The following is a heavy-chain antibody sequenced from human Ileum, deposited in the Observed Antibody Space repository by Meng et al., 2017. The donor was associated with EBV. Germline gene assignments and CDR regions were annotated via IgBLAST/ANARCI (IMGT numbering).Heavy chain of an antibody. Sequence: QVQRQESGPGLVKPSQPLSLTCTVSGGSISSGDYYWSWIRQPPGKGLEWIGYIYYSGSTYYNPSLKSRVTISVDTSKNQFSLKLSSVTAADTAVYYCARGYYDSSGYGYWYFDLWGRGTLVTVSS. CDR2: IYYSGST. D-gene: IGHD3-22*01. V-gene: IGHV4-30-4*01. J-gene: IGHJ2*01. CDR1: GGSISSGDYY. CDR3: ARGYYDSSGYGYWYFDL.